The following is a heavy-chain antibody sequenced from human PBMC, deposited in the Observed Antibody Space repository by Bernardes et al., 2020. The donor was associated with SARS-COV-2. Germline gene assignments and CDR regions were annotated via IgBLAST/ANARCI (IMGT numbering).Heavy chain of an antibody. D-gene: IGHD3-10*01. V-gene: IGHV3-33*01. Sequence: GGSLRLSCAASGFTFSSYGMHWVRQAPGKGLEWVAVIWYDGSNKYYADSVKGRFTISRDNSKNTLYLQMNSLRAEDTAVYYCARDLSFGELLPKDVWGQGTTVTVSS. J-gene: IGHJ6*02. CDR2: IWYDGSNK. CDR3: ARDLSFGELLPKDV. CDR1: GFTFSSYG.